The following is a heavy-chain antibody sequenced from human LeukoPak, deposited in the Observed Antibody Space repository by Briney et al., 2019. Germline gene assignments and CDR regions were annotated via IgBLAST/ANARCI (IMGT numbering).Heavy chain of an antibody. Sequence: PSETLSLTCAVYSGSFSGYYWSWIRQPPGKGLEWIGEINHSGSTNYNPSLKSRVTISVDTSKNQFSLKLSSVTAADTAVYYCARGSPAKPSGGSCYDYWGQGTLVTVSS. V-gene: IGHV4-34*01. CDR2: INHSGST. D-gene: IGHD2-15*01. CDR3: ARGSPAKPSGGSCYDY. CDR1: SGSFSGYY. J-gene: IGHJ4*02.